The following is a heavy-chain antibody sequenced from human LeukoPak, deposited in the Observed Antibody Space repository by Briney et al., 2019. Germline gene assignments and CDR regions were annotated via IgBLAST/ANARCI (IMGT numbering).Heavy chain of an antibody. CDR3: ARQRGYESKSFDY. D-gene: IGHD5-12*01. J-gene: IGHJ4*02. Sequence: KPSETLSLTCTVSGGSISSYYWSWLRQPPGKGLEWLGYIYYSGSTNYNPSLKSRVTISVDTSKNQFSLKLSSVTAADTAVYYCARQRGYESKSFDYWGQGTLVTVSS. CDR1: GGSISSYY. CDR2: IYYSGST. V-gene: IGHV4-59*08.